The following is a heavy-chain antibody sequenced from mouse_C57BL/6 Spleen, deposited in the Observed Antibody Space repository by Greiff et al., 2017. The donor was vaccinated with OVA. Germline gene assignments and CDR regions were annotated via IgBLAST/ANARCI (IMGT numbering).Heavy chain of an antibody. V-gene: IGHV5-17*01. CDR1: GFTFSDYG. CDR3: AREDDGYIYAMDY. J-gene: IGHJ4*01. CDR2: ISSGSSTI. Sequence: EVKLVESGGGLVKPGGSLKLSCAASGFTFSDYGMHWVRQAPEKGLEWVAYISSGSSTIYYADTVKGRFTISRDNAQNTLFLQMTSLRSEDTAMYYCAREDDGYIYAMDYWGQGTSVTVSS. D-gene: IGHD2-3*01.